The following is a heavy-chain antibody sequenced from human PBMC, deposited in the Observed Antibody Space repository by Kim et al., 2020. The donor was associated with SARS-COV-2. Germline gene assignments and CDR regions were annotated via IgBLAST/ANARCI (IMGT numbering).Heavy chain of an antibody. J-gene: IGHJ4*02. CDR1: GFTFSSYA. CDR2: ISYDGSNK. CDR3: ARGERATTAGPSGY. D-gene: IGHD1-26*01. Sequence: GGSLRLSCAASGFTFSSYAMHWVRQAPGKGLEWVAVISYDGSNKYYADSVKGRFTISRDNSKNTLYLQMNSLRAEDTAVYYCARGERATTAGPSGYWGQG. V-gene: IGHV3-30*04.